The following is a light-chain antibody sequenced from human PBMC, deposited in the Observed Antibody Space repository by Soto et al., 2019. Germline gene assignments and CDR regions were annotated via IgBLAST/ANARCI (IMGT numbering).Light chain of an antibody. Sequence: EIVLTQAPGNMSLSPGERVTLSCGASQSVPANYLAWYQQKPGQAPRLLIYGDSNRATGIPDRFSGSGSGTDFTLTVSRLEPEDFAVYFCLQYGTPWWTFGQGARVEIK. J-gene: IGKJ1*01. V-gene: IGKV3-20*01. CDR1: QSVPANY. CDR3: LQYGTPWWT. CDR2: GDS.